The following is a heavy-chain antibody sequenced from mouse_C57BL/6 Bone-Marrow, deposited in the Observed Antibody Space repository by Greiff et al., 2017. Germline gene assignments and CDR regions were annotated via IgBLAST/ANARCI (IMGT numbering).Heavy chain of an antibody. CDR1: GYTFTSYD. CDR2: IYPRDGST. V-gene: IGHV1-85*01. Sequence: QVQLQQSGPVLVKPGASVKLPCKASGYTFTSYDINWVKQRPGQGLEWIGWIYPRDGSTKYNEKFKGKATLTVDTSSSTAYMELHSLTSEDSAVYFCARLEFDGSSGDWYFDVWGTGATGTVSS. CDR3: ARLEFDGSSGDWYFDV. J-gene: IGHJ1*03. D-gene: IGHD1-1*01.